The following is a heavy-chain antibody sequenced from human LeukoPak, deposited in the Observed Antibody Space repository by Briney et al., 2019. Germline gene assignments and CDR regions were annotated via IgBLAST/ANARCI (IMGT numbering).Heavy chain of an antibody. CDR3: ARDPDPELTTVVWGFDP. Sequence: GGSLRLSCATSGFAFRSYGMHWVRQAPGKGLEWVAFIRNDASDKYYADSVKGRFTISRDNSENTLYLQMNSLRVEDTAVYYCARDPDPELTTVVWGFDPWGQGTLVTVSS. CDR1: GFAFRSYG. CDR2: IRNDASDK. V-gene: IGHV3-30*02. D-gene: IGHD4-23*01. J-gene: IGHJ5*02.